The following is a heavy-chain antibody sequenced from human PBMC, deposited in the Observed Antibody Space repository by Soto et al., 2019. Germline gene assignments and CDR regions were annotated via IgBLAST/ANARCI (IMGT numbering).Heavy chain of an antibody. CDR1: GYTFTSDY. J-gene: IGHJ4*02. CDR3: AGYCSGGSCTIQLLPGPFDY. D-gene: IGHD2-15*01. Sequence: ASVKVSGKASGYTFTSDYMHWVRQAPGQGLEWMGIINPSGGSTSYAQKFQGRVTMTRDTPTSTAYMELSSLRSEDTAVYYCAGYCSGGSCTIQLLPGPFDYWGQGTLVTVSS. V-gene: IGHV1-46*01. CDR2: INPSGGST.